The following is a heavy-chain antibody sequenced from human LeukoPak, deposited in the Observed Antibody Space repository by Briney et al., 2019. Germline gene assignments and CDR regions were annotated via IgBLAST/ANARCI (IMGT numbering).Heavy chain of an antibody. CDR1: GYTFTGYY. CDR3: ARELKAGSPSDY. J-gene: IGHJ4*02. Sequence: ASVKVSCKASGYTFTGYYMHWVRQAPGQGLEWMGWINPNNGGTNYAQKFQGRVTMTRDTSISTAYMELSRLRSDDTAVYYCARELKAGSPSDYWGQGTLVTVSS. V-gene: IGHV1-2*02. CDR2: INPNNGGT. D-gene: IGHD1-1*01.